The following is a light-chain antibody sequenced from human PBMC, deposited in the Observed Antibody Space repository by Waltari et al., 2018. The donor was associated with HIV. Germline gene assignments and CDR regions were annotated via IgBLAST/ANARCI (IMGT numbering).Light chain of an antibody. CDR3: AAWDDNLSGFWV. Sequence: QSVLTQPPSASGTPGQRVTISCSGSSSNIGSKYVYWYQQLPGTAPKLLSYRNNQRPSGVLDRFSGSKSGTSAALAISGLRSEDEADYYCAAWDDNLSGFWVFGGGTKLTVV. J-gene: IGLJ3*02. CDR2: RNN. CDR1: SSNIGSKY. V-gene: IGLV1-47*01.